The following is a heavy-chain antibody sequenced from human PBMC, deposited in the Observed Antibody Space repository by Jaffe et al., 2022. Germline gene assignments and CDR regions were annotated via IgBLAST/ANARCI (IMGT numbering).Heavy chain of an antibody. D-gene: IGHD6-13*01. CDR1: GYTFTSYD. V-gene: IGHV1-8*01. Sequence: QVQLVQSGAEVKKPGASVKVSCKASGYTFTSYDINWVRQATGQGLEWMGWMNPNSGNTGYAQKFQGRVTMTRNTSISTAYMELSSLRSEDTAVYYCARAARIAAAGKANAGGYWGQGTLVTVSS. J-gene: IGHJ4*02. CDR2: MNPNSGNT. CDR3: ARAARIAAAGKANAGGY.